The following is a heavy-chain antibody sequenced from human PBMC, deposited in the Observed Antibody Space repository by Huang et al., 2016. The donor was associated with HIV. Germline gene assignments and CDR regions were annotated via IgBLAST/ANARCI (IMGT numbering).Heavy chain of an antibody. J-gene: IGHJ6*02. CDR1: GGSFTGNY. CDR3: ARQWTILEWLLGLDV. V-gene: IGHV4-34*02. Sequence: QMQLQQRGAGLLKPSETLSLTCGVSGGSFTGNYLTWIRQAPGKGLEWIGEVNDSGATNYNPARKGRVTISLEKSNRELSLNLRSVTAADTAVYYCARQWTILEWLLGLDVWGQGTTVIVSS. D-gene: IGHD3-3*01. CDR2: VNDSGAT.